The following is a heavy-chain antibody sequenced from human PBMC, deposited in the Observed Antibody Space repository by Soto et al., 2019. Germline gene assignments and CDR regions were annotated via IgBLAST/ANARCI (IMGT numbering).Heavy chain of an antibody. J-gene: IGHJ3*02. V-gene: IGHV4-30-2*05. Sequence: SETLSLTCAVSGGSISSGGYSWSWIRQPPGKGLECIGYIYHSVTTYYNPSLKSRVTISVDTSKNQFSLKLSSVTAADTAVYYCAAFSYDSSGYYRDAFDTWGQGTMVTVSS. D-gene: IGHD3-22*01. CDR1: GGSISSGGYS. CDR3: AAFSYDSSGYYRDAFDT. CDR2: IYHSVTT.